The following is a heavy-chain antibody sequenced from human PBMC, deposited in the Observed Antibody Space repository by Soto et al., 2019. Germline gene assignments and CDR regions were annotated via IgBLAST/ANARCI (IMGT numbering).Heavy chain of an antibody. CDR2: IYPGDSDT. V-gene: IGHV5-51*01. CDR3: ARRARGNWAFDY. Sequence: VESLKICCEGSGYSYTNYWIGWVRQMPGKGLEWMGIIYPGDSDTRYSPSFQGQVTFSADKSTSSAYLQWSSLKASDTAIYFCARRARGNWAFDYWGQGTLVTVSS. CDR1: GYSYTNYW. D-gene: IGHD3-16*01. J-gene: IGHJ4*02.